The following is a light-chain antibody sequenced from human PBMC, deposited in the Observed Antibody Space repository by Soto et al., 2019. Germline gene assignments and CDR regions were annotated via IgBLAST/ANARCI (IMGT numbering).Light chain of an antibody. V-gene: IGKV3-11*01. J-gene: IGKJ1*01. CDR1: QSAGNF. CDR3: QHRSNWPT. Sequence: EIVMTQSPATLSVSPGETASLSCRASQSAGNFLAWYQQKPGQAPRLLIYDASNRPTGVPARFSGSGSGTDFTLTISSLEPEDFAVYFCQHRSNWPTFGQGTKVDI. CDR2: DAS.